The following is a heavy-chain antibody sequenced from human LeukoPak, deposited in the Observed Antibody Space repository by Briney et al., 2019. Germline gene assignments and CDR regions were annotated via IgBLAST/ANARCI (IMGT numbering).Heavy chain of an antibody. D-gene: IGHD1-26*01. Sequence: GGSLRLSCAASGFTFSNYAMSWVRQAPGKGLEWVSDISGSGGSPYYADSVKGRFTISRGNSKNTLYLQMNSLRVEDTAVYYCAKDRVGRASDFDYWGQGTLVTVSS. CDR3: AKDRVGRASDFDY. V-gene: IGHV3-23*01. CDR2: ISGSGGSP. CDR1: GFTFSNYA. J-gene: IGHJ4*02.